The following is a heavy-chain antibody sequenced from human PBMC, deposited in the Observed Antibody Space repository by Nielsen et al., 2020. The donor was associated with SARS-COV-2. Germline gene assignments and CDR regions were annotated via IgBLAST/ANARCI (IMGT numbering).Heavy chain of an antibody. CDR3: ARGLIAVAGPYYFDY. J-gene: IGHJ4*02. CDR1: GYTFTSYG. Sequence: ASVKVSCKASGYTFTSYGISWVRQAPGQGLEWMGWISGHNGNTNYAQELQDRVTMTTDTSTSTAYMELRSLTSDDAAVYYCARGLIAVAGPYYFDYWGQGTLVTVSA. D-gene: IGHD6-19*01. V-gene: IGHV1-18*01. CDR2: ISGHNGNT.